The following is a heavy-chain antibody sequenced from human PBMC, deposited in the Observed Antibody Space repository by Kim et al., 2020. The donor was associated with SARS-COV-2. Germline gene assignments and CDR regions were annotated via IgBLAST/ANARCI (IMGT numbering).Heavy chain of an antibody. CDR2: ISWNSGSI. CDR3: ARGAPKQQLGPLDY. D-gene: IGHD6-13*01. V-gene: IGHV3-9*01. CDR1: GFTFDDYA. Sequence: GGSLRLSCAASGFTFDDYAMHWVRQAPGKGLEWVSGISWNSGSIGYADSVKGRFTISRDNAKNSLYLQMNSLRAEDTALYYCARGAPKQQLGPLDYWGQGTLVTVSS. J-gene: IGHJ4*02.